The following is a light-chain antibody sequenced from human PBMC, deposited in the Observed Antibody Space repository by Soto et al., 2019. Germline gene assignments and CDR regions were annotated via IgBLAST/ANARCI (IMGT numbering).Light chain of an antibody. J-gene: IGLJ1*01. CDR3: SSYTTSRSYV. CDR1: SSDVGGYIY. V-gene: IGLV2-14*01. CDR2: DVP. Sequence: QSALTQPASVSGSPGQSITISCTGTSSDVGGYIYVSWYQQHRGQAPKLMIYDVPSRPSGVSYRFSGSKSGNTASLTISGLQAEDEADYYCSSYTTSRSYVFGTGTKVTVL.